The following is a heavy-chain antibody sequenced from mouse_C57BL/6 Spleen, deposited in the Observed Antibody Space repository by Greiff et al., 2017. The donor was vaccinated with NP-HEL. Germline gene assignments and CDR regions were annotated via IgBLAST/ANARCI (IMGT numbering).Heavy chain of an antibody. CDR2: IDPANGNT. CDR3: AYYYGSTYYYAMDY. Sequence: VQLQQSVAELVRPGASVKLSCKASGVNRKNTNMNWVKKRPEQGREWIGRIDPANGNTKDAPKYQGKATITADTSSNTDYLQLSSLTSEDTAIYYCAYYYGSTYYYAMDYWGQGTSVTVSS. D-gene: IGHD1-1*01. CDR1: GVNRKNTN. J-gene: IGHJ4*01. V-gene: IGHV14-3*01.